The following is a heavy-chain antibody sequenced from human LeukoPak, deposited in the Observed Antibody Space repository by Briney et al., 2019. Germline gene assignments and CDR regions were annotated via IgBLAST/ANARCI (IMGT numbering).Heavy chain of an antibody. CDR1: EFTFTNFW. CDR3: ARGIGVTGSGVFDY. V-gene: IGHV3-7*01. Sequence: PGGSLRLSCAASEFTFTNFWMSWVRQAPGKGLEWVANTNVDGSEKYYVDSVKGRVTISRDNAMNFLYLQLNSLRVDDTAVYYCARGIGVTGSGVFDYWGQGTLVTVSS. CDR2: TNVDGSEK. D-gene: IGHD7-27*01. J-gene: IGHJ4*02.